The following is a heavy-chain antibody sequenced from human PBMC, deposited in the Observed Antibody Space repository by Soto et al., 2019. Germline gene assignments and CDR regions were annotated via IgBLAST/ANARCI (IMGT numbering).Heavy chain of an antibody. CDR3: ARGVKMAPPHRYYFDN. Sequence: PGESLKISCQGSGFSLTSYWITWVRQVPGRGLEWMARIDPSDSSTNYSPSFRGHVSISADRSINTAYLQWSSLKASDTAIYYCARGVKMAPPHRYYFDNWGQGTLVTV. V-gene: IGHV5-10-1*01. J-gene: IGHJ4*02. CDR2: IDPSDSST. D-gene: IGHD3-10*01. CDR1: GFSLTSYW.